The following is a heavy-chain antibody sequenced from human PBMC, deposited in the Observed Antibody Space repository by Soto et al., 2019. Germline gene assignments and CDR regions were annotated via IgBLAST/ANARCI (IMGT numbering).Heavy chain of an antibody. CDR3: ARDLGQVRYSSGWHYYYYGMDV. CDR1: GFTFSSYW. CDR2: INSDGSST. V-gene: IGHV3-74*01. Sequence: GGSLRLSCAASGFTFSSYWMHWVRQAPGKGLVWVSRINSDGSSTSYADSVKGRFTISRDSAKNTLYLQMNSLRAEDTAVYYCARDLGQVRYSSGWHYYYYGMDVWGQGTMVTVSS. D-gene: IGHD6-19*01. J-gene: IGHJ6*02.